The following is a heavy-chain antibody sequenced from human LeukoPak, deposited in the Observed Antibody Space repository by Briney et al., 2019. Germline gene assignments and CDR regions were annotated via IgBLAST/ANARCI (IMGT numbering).Heavy chain of an antibody. CDR2: IKQDGSEK. Sequence: GGSLRLSYAASGFTFSSYWMSWVRQAPGKGLEWVANIKQDGSEKYYVDSVKGRFTISRDNARNSLYLQMNSLRAEDTAVYYCARVAYSGSGSPFYYFESWGQGTLVTVSS. D-gene: IGHD3-10*01. V-gene: IGHV3-7*01. CDR1: GFTFSSYW. J-gene: IGHJ4*02. CDR3: ARVAYSGSGSPFYYFES.